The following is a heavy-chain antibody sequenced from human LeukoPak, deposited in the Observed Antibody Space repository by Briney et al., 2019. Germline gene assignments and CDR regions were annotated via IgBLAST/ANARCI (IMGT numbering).Heavy chain of an antibody. CDR3: ARGSVYYDSSGLFDY. D-gene: IGHD3-22*01. Sequence: GGSLRLSCAASGFTFSSYSMNWVRQAPGKGLEWVSSISSSSSYIYYADSVRGRFTISRDNAKNSLYLQMNSLRAEDTAVYYCARGSVYYDSSGLFDYWGQGTLVTVSS. V-gene: IGHV3-21*01. CDR2: ISSSSSYI. J-gene: IGHJ4*02. CDR1: GFTFSSYS.